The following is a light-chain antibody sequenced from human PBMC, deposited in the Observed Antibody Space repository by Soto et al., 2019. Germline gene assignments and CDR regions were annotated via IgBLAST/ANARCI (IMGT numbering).Light chain of an antibody. CDR1: QSLLHSNGYNS. CDR3: MQDLQTLWT. V-gene: IGKV2-28*01. J-gene: IGKJ1*01. CDR2: LGS. Sequence: DIVMTQSPLSLPVTPGEPASISCRSSQSLLHSNGYNSLDWYLQKLGQSPQLLIYLGSNRASGVPDRFSGSGSGTDCTLTISSVEAEDVGVYYCMQDLQTLWTFGQGTKVEIK.